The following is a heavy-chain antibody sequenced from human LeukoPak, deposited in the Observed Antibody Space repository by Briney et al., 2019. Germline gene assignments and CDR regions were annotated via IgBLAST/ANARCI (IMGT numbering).Heavy chain of an antibody. Sequence: PSETLSLTCTVSGGSISSSSYYWSWIRQPPGKGLEWIGYIYHSGSTYYNPSLKSRVTISVDRSKNQFSLKLSSVTAADTAVYYCARWAEGFDYWGQGTLVTVSS. D-gene: IGHD6-19*01. CDR2: IYHSGST. J-gene: IGHJ4*02. V-gene: IGHV4-30-2*01. CDR1: GGSISSSSYY. CDR3: ARWAEGFDY.